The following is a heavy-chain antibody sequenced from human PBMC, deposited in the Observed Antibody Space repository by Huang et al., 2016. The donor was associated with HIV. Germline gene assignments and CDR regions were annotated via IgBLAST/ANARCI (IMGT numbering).Heavy chain of an antibody. Sequence: EVQLVESGGGLVQPGGSLRLSCAASGFSISSYWMHWVGQAPGKGSVWVSRINRDVSSTSYADSGKGRFTISRDNAKNTLYLQMNSLRAEDTAVYYCARDPRIQSWLNFFDYWGQGTLVSVSS. V-gene: IGHV3-74*01. CDR2: INRDVSST. J-gene: IGHJ4*02. CDR1: GFSISSYW. D-gene: IGHD3-22*01. CDR3: ARDPRIQSWLNFFDY.